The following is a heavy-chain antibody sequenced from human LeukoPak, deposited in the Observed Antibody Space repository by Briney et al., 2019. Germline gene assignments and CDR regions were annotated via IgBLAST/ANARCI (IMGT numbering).Heavy chain of an antibody. V-gene: IGHV1-18*01. D-gene: IGHD3-10*01. CDR2: ISAYNGNT. J-gene: IGHJ5*02. CDR3: ARDFDYYGSGSYLDENWFDP. Sequence: ASVKVSCKASGYTFTSYGISWVRQAPGQGLEWMGWISAYNGNTNYAQKLQGRVTMTTDTSTSTAYMELRSLRSEDTAVYYCARDFDYYGSGSYLDENWFDPWGQGTLVTVSS. CDR1: GYTFTSYG.